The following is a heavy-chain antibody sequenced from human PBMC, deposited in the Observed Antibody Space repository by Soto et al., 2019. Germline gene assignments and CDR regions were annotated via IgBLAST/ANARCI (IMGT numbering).Heavy chain of an antibody. CDR1: GFTFSSYA. CDR3: AKKGGGLLWFGESPDPIDF. J-gene: IGHJ4*02. Sequence: GGSLRLSCAASGFTFSSYAMSWVRQAPGKGLEWVSAISGSGGSTYYADSVKGRFTISRDNSKNTLYLQMNSLRAEDTAVYYCAKKGGGLLWFGESPDPIDFSGQGTLVTVSS. D-gene: IGHD3-10*01. CDR2: ISGSGGST. V-gene: IGHV3-23*01.